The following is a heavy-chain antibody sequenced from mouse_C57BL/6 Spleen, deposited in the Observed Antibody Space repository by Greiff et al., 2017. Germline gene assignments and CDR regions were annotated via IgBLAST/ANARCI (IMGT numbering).Heavy chain of an antibody. V-gene: IGHV5-16*01. Sequence: EVQRVESEGGLVQPGSSMKLSCPASGFTFSDYYMAWVRQVPEKGLEWVANINYDGSSTYYLDSLKSRFIISRDNATNILYLQMSSLKSENTATYYCAREDGSSYFDYWGQGTTLTVSS. CDR1: GFTFSDYY. CDR3: AREDGSSYFDY. D-gene: IGHD1-1*01. J-gene: IGHJ2*01. CDR2: INYDGSST.